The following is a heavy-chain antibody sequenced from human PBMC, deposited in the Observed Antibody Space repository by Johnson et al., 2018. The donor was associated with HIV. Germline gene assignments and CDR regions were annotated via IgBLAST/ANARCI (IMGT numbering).Heavy chain of an antibody. Sequence: VQLVESGGGLVKTGESLRLSCAASGFTFSNAWMSWVRQGPGKGLEWVGHIKSKTDGGTPDSAAPVKGRFTISRDDSKNTLYLQMNSLKTEDTAVYYCTTGISWFGAITFDIWGQGTMVTVSS. D-gene: IGHD3-10*01. V-gene: IGHV3-15*01. CDR2: IKSKTDGGTP. J-gene: IGHJ3*02. CDR1: GFTFSNAW. CDR3: TTGISWFGAITFDI.